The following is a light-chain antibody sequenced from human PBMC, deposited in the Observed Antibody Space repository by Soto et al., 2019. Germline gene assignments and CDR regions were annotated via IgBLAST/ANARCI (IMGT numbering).Light chain of an antibody. V-gene: IGKV3-20*01. CDR3: QQHGSSPLT. J-gene: IGKJ4*01. Sequence: EIVLTQSPGTLSLSPVERATLSCRASQSVGTSYLAWYQQKPGQAPRLLIYAASSRATGIPDRFTGSGSGTDFALTISRMEPEDFEVYFCQQHGSSPLTFGGGTKVEI. CDR1: QSVGTSY. CDR2: AAS.